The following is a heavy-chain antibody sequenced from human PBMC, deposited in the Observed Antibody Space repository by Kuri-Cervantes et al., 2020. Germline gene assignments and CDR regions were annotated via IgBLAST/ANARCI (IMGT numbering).Heavy chain of an antibody. D-gene: IGHD2-2*02. V-gene: IGHV1-2*02. CDR1: GYTFTGYY. Sequence: ASVKVSCKASGYTFTGYYMHWVRQAPGQGLEWMGWINPNSGGTNYAQKFQGRVTMTRDTSISTAYMELSRLRSDDTAVYYCARDGYCSSTSCYTAHFDYWGQGTLVTVSS. CDR3: ARDGYCSSTSCYTAHFDY. J-gene: IGHJ4*02. CDR2: INPNSGGT.